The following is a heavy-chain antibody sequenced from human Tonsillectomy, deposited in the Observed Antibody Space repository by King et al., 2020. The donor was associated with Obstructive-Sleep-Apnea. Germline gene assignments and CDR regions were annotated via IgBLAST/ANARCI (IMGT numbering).Heavy chain of an antibody. D-gene: IGHD5-12*01. CDR2: ISAYNGNT. J-gene: IGHJ4*02. CDR3: ARVYVDIVATTKNYFDY. CDR1: GYTFTSYG. V-gene: IGHV1-18*01. Sequence: QLVQSGAEVKKPGASVKVSCKASGYTFTSYGISWVRQAPGQGLEWMGWISAYNGNTNYAQKLQGRVTMTTDTSTSTAYMELRSLRSDDTAVYYCARVYVDIVATTKNYFDYWGQGTLVTVSS.